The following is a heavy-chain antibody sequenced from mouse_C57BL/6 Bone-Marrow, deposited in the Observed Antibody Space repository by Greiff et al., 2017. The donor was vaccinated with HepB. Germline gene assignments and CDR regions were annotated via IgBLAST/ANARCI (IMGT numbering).Heavy chain of an antibody. V-gene: IGHV1-4*01. J-gene: IGHJ3*01. CDR2: INPSSGYT. Sequence: QVHVKQSGAELARPGASVKMSCKASGYTFTSYTMHWVKQRPGQGLEWIGYINPSSGYTKYNQKFKDKATLTADKSSSTAYMQLSSLTSEDSAVYYCASGPSGTYWGQGTLVTVSA. CDR1: GYTFTSYT. D-gene: IGHD3-2*02. CDR3: ASGPSGTY.